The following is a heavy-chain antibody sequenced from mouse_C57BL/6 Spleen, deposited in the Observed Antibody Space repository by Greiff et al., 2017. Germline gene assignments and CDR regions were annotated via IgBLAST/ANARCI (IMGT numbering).Heavy chain of an antibody. CDR2: ISRGSSTI. D-gene: IGHD2-4*01. J-gene: IGHJ4*01. V-gene: IGHV5-17*01. CDR3: ARGGIYYDYDGPYYAMDY. Sequence: EVKLMESGGGLVKPGGSLKLSCAASGFTFSDYGMHWVRQAPEKGLEWVAYISRGSSTIYYADTVKGRFTISRDNAKNTLFLQMTSLRSEDTAMYYCARGGIYYDYDGPYYAMDYWGQGTSVTVSS. CDR1: GFTFSDYG.